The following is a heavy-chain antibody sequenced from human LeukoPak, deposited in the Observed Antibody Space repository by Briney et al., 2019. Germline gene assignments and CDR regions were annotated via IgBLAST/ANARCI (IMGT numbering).Heavy chain of an antibody. CDR2: ITWNRDNI. Sequence: GGSLRLSCAASGFTFDDYAMHWVRQAPGKGLEWVSGITWNRDNIGYGDSVKGRFTISRDNVKNALYLQMTSLRPEDTALYYCAKDLGSAITSAYVVDVWGQGTTVIVSS. J-gene: IGHJ6*02. D-gene: IGHD2-15*01. V-gene: IGHV3-9*01. CDR1: GFTFDDYA. CDR3: AKDLGSAITSAYVVDV.